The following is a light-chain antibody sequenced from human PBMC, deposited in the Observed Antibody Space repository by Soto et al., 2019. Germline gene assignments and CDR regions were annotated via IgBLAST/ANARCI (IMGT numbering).Light chain of an antibody. CDR1: SSDVGGYEY. CDR3: CSYVRPYTQG. J-gene: IGLJ2*01. Sequence: QSALTQPRSVSGSPGQSVTISCTGTSSDVGGYEYVSWYQQYPGKAPKLMVYDVNKRPSGVPDRFSGSKSGNTASLTISGLQPEDEADYYCCSYVRPYTQGFGGGTKVTVL. V-gene: IGLV2-11*01. CDR2: DVN.